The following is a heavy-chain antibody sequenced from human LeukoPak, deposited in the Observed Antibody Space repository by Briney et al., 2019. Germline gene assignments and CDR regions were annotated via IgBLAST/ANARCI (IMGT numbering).Heavy chain of an antibody. CDR3: ARGDGYKTLRLGY. Sequence: SETLSLTCTVSGGSISTYYWSWIRQPAGKGLEWIGRIYTGGSTNYNPSLESRVTMSINTPENQFSLKLSSVTAADTAVYYCARGDGYKTLRLGYWGQGTLVTVSS. CDR1: GGSISTYY. CDR2: IYTGGST. J-gene: IGHJ4*02. V-gene: IGHV4-4*07. D-gene: IGHD5-24*01.